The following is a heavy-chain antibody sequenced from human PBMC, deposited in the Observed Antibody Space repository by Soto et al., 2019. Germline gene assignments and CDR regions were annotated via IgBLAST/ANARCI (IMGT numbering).Heavy chain of an antibody. Sequence: PSETLSLTCTVSGGSISSYYWSWIRQPPGKGLEWIGYIYYSGSTNYNPSLKSRVTISVDTSKNQFSLKLSSVTAADTAVYYCARGRLTFTIFGVVTVPVLAYWGQGTLVTVSS. CDR2: IYYSGST. CDR1: GGSISSYY. J-gene: IGHJ4*02. CDR3: ARGRLTFTIFGVVTVPVLAY. D-gene: IGHD3-3*01. V-gene: IGHV4-59*01.